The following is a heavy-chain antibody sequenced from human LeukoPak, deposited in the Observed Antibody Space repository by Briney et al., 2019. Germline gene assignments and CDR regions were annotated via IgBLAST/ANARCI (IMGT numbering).Heavy chain of an antibody. J-gene: IGHJ3*01. V-gene: IGHV4-39*07. CDR1: GGSISSSSYY. D-gene: IGHD1-26*01. CDR3: ARVARIVGATTG. CDR2: IYYSGST. Sequence: SETLSLTCTVSGGSISSSSYYWGWIRQPPGKGLEWIGSIYYSGSTYYNPSLKSRVTISVDTSKNQFSLKLSSVTAADTAVYYCARVARIVGATTGWGQGTMVTVSS.